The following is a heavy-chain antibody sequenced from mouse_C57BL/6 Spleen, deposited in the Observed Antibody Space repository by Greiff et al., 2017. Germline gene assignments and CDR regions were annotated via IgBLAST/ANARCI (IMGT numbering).Heavy chain of an antibody. V-gene: IGHV1-55*01. J-gene: IGHJ4*01. Sequence: QVQLKQPGAELVKPGASVKMSCKASGYTFTSYWITWVKQRPGQGLEWIGDIYPGSGSTNYNEKFKSKATLTVDTSSSTAYMQLSSLTSEDSAVYYCARKGGYYGNYDAMDYWGQGTSVTVSS. CDR3: ARKGGYYGNYDAMDY. CDR2: IYPGSGST. CDR1: GYTFTSYW. D-gene: IGHD2-1*01.